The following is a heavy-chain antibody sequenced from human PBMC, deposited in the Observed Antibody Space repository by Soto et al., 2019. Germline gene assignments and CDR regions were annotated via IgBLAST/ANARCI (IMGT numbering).Heavy chain of an antibody. CDR1: GFTFSSYA. Sequence: EVQVVEAGGGLVQPGGSLRLSCSASGFTFSSYALHWVRQAPGKGLEYVSGISSNGGSIFYADSVKGRFTISRDNSKNILYLQMTGLRADDTAVYSCVKDRFGGTSGYFDSWCQGTLVTVSS. CDR2: ISSNGGSI. CDR3: VKDRFGGTSGYFDS. J-gene: IGHJ4*02. V-gene: IGHV3-64D*08. D-gene: IGHD2-15*01.